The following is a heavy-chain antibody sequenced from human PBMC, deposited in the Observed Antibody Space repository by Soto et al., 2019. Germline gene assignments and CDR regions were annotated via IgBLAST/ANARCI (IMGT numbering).Heavy chain of an antibody. CDR1: GFTFSSYG. Sequence: GGSLRLSCAASGFTFSSYGMHWVRQAPGKGLEWVAVISYDGSNKYYADSVKGRFTISRDNSKNTLYLQMDSLRAEDTAVYYCAKDRSPRYYYDSSGYLPFDYWGQGTLVTVSS. CDR2: ISYDGSNK. CDR3: AKDRSPRYYYDSSGYLPFDY. J-gene: IGHJ4*02. D-gene: IGHD3-22*01. V-gene: IGHV3-30*18.